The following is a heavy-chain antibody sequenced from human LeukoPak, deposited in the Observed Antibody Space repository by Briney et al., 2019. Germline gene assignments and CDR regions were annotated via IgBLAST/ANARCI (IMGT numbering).Heavy chain of an antibody. J-gene: IGHJ6*02. Sequence: SETLSLTCTVSGGSISSGGYYWSWIRQHPGKGLEWIVYIYYSGSTYYNPSLKSRVTISVDTSKNQFSLKLSSVTAADTAVYYCARDSYDFWSGYYYYGMDVWGQGTTVTVSS. CDR2: IYYSGST. CDR3: ARDSYDFWSGYYYYGMDV. V-gene: IGHV4-31*03. CDR1: GGSISSGGYY. D-gene: IGHD3-3*01.